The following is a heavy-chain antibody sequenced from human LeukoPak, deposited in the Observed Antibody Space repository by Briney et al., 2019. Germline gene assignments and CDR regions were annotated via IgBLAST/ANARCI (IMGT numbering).Heavy chain of an antibody. J-gene: IGHJ4*02. CDR2: ISPTGGST. Sequence: KTGGSLRLSCAASGFTFSSYAMSWIRQAPGKGLEWLSAISPTGGSTFYADSVKGRFTISRDNAENSLYFQMNSLRAEDTAVYYCARDFLGESGAGGYWGQGTLVTVSS. D-gene: IGHD3-10*01. V-gene: IGHV3-21*06. CDR3: ARDFLGESGAGGY. CDR1: GFTFSSYA.